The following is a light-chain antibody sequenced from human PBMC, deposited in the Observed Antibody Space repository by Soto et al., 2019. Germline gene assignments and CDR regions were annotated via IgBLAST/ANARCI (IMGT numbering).Light chain of an antibody. J-gene: IGKJ4*01. CDR3: HQSYSTPLT. Sequence: DVQMTQSPSSLSASVGDSVTITCRASQSVCNHLSWFQQRPGKGPKLLIYDASSLHAGVPSRFSGTGYGTDFTLTISTVQPEDSAIYYCHQSYSTPLTFGGGTRVELK. CDR2: DAS. V-gene: IGKV1-39*01. CDR1: QSVCNH.